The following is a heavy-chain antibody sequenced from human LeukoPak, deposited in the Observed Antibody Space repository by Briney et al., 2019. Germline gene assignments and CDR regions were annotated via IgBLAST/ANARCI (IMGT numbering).Heavy chain of an antibody. D-gene: IGHD1-7*01. J-gene: IGHJ3*02. CDR1: GYTFTSFA. CDR2: ISANNGNT. V-gene: IGHV1-8*02. CDR3: ARGLIPGELNFDAFDI. Sequence: GASVKVSCKTSGYTFTSFAISWVRQAPGQGLEWMGWISANNGNTNYAQRFQGRVTMTRNTSISTAYMELSSLRSEDTAVYYCARGLIPGELNFDAFDIWGQGTMVTVSS.